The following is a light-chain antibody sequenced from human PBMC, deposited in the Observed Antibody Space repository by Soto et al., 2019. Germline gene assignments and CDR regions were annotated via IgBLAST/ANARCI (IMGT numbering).Light chain of an antibody. CDR1: QSVSSSY. Sequence: EIVLTQSPGTLSLSPGERATLSCRASQSVSSSYLAWYQQKPGQAPRLLIYGASSRATGIPDRFSGSGSGTDFTLTISRLEPEDFAVHYCQQYGSSPHTFAGGTKVDIK. CDR2: GAS. J-gene: IGKJ4*01. CDR3: QQYGSSPHT. V-gene: IGKV3-20*01.